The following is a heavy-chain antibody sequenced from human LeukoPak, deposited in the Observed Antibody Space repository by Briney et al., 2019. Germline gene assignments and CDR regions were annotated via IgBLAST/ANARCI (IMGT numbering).Heavy chain of an antibody. CDR2: MNPKSGGT. D-gene: IGHD6-6*01. V-gene: IGHV1-2*02. CDR3: ARLRDSSSPGDFDF. J-gene: IGHJ4*02. CDR1: GYTFIGYY. Sequence: ASVKVSCKASGYTFIGYYLHWVRQAPGQGLEWMGWMNPKSGGTNYLQKFQGRVTMTRDTSISTAYMELIRVKSDDTAVYYCARLRDSSSPGDFDFWGQGILVTVSS.